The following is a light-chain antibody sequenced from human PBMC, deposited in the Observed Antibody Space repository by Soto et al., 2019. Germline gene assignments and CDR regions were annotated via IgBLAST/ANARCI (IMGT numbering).Light chain of an antibody. V-gene: IGKV1-9*01. Sequence: IQVTQSPSSLSSSVGDRVAITCLSSQGISSYLAWYQQKPGKAPKLLIYAASTLQSGVPSRFSGSGSGTDSTLTISSLQPEDFATYYCQQLNSYPLTFGPGTKVDIK. CDR1: QGISSY. J-gene: IGKJ3*01. CDR3: QQLNSYPLT. CDR2: AAS.